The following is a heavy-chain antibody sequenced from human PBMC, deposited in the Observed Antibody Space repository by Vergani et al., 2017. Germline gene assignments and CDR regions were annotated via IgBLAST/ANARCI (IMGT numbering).Heavy chain of an antibody. Sequence: QVQLQESGSGLVKPSQTLSLTCAVSGDSITNGGFSWNWIRQPPGKGPEWIGYIFPSGNSDYNPSLKNRVSISLDKSKNQFSLWVNSVTAADTAVYFCARASLRALGGYYYYMDVWGKGKTVVVSS. D-gene: IGHD2-15*01. J-gene: IGHJ6*03. CDR2: IFPSGNS. CDR1: GDSITNGGFS. V-gene: IGHV4-30-2*01. CDR3: ARASLRALGGYYYYMDV.